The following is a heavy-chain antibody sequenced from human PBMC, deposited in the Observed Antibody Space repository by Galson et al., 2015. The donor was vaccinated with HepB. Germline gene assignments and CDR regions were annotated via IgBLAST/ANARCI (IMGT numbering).Heavy chain of an antibody. CDR3: ARLAYCGGDCSPDAEYFQH. V-gene: IGHV5-51*01. CDR1: GYSFTSYW. D-gene: IGHD2-21*02. J-gene: IGHJ1*01. Sequence: QSGAEVKKPGESLKISCKGSGYSFTSYWIGWVRQMPGKGLEWMGIIYPGDSDTRYSPSFQGQVTISADKSISTAYLQWSSLKASDTAMYYCARLAYCGGDCSPDAEYFQHWGQGTLVTVSS. CDR2: IYPGDSDT.